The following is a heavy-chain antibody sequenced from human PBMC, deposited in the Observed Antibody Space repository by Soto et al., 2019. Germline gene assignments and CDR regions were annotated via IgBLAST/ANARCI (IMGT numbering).Heavy chain of an antibody. J-gene: IGHJ4*02. D-gene: IGHD3-16*02. CDR1: GFTFNDAW. V-gene: IGHV3-15*07. CDR3: TTDRQYRPAY. Sequence: PGGSLRLSCAASGFTFNDAWMNWVRPPPGKGLEWVGLIKSKYDGGATDYAAPVKGRFTISRDDSKNMLYLQMNSLKTEDAAVYYCTTDRQYRPAYWGQGTLVTVSS. CDR2: IKSKYDGGAT.